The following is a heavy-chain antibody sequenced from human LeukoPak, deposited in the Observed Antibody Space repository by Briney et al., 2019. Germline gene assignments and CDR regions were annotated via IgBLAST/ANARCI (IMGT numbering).Heavy chain of an antibody. V-gene: IGHV3-7*01. D-gene: IGHD1-26*01. CDR1: GFAFSSYW. CDR2: IKQDGGEK. J-gene: IGHJ4*02. CDR3: ARLGGSYYTY. Sequence: GGSQRLSCVASGFAFSSYWMSWVRQAPGKGLEWVANIKQDGGEKYYVDPVKGRFTISRDNAKNSLFLQMNSLRVEDTAVYYCARLGGSYYTYWGQGTLVTVSS.